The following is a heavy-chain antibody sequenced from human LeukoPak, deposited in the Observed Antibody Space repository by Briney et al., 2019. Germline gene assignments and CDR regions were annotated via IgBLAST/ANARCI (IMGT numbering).Heavy chain of an antibody. Sequence: SVKVSCKASGGTFSSYAISWVRQAPGQGLEWVGGISPIFGTANYAQKFQGRVTITTDESTSTAYMELSSLRSEDTAVYYCARDKGGRYDSRAHDAPFDYWGQGTLVTVSS. CDR3: ARDKGGRYDSRAHDAPFDY. CDR2: ISPIFGTA. CDR1: GGTFSSYA. J-gene: IGHJ4*02. D-gene: IGHD3-22*01. V-gene: IGHV1-69*05.